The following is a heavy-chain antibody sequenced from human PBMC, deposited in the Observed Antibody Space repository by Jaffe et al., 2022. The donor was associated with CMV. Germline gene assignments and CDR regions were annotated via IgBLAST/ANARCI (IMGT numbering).Heavy chain of an antibody. CDR1: GGTFSSYA. CDR2: IIPIFGTA. D-gene: IGHD2-2*01. CDR3: ASGRPGCSSTSCLYYYYYGMDV. V-gene: IGHV1-69*01. Sequence: QVQLVQSGAEVKKPGSSVKVSCKASGGTFSSYAISWVRQAPGQGLEWMGGIIPIFGTANYAQKFQGRVTITADESTSTAYMELSSLRSEDTAVYYCASGRPGCSSTSCLYYYYYGMDVWGQGTTVTVSS. J-gene: IGHJ6*02.